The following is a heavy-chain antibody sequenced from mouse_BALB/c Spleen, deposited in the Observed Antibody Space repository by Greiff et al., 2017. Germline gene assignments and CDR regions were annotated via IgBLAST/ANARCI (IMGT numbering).Heavy chain of an antibody. J-gene: IGHJ3*01. CDR1: GYTFTSYW. Sequence: VQLQQPGAELVKPGAPVKLSCKASGYTFTSYWMNWVKQRPGRGLEWIGRIDPSDSETHYNQKFKDKATLTVDKSSSTAYIQLSSLTSEDSAVYYCARYYGSSDTWFAYWGQGTLVTVSA. CDR2: IDPSDSET. CDR3: ARYYGSSDTWFAY. D-gene: IGHD1-1*01. V-gene: IGHV1-69*02.